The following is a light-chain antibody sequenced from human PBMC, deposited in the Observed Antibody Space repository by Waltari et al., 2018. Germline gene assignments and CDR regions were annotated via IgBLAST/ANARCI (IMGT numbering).Light chain of an antibody. CDR3: GSYTVTNNLYV. Sequence: QSALTQPPSASGPPGQSVTISCPGNGNDVGASNLCSRYQQRPGQAPNLLMFDLKKRPAGVSSRFSGSKSANAASLTISGLQAEDEGDYYCGSYTVTNNLYVFGTGTKVTVL. CDR2: DLK. CDR1: GNDVGASNL. J-gene: IGLJ1*01. V-gene: IGLV2-8*01.